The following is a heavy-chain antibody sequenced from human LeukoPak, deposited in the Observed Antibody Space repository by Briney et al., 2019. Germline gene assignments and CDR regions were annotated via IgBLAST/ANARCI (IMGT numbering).Heavy chain of an antibody. V-gene: IGHV3-23*01. CDR1: GFTLSSSS. CDR3: AKGIWEGYDAFDI. CDR2: ISGSGGST. D-gene: IGHD1-26*01. J-gene: IGHJ3*02. Sequence: GGSLRLSCAASGFTLSSSSMTWVRQAPGTGLEWVSAISGSGGSTYYADSVKGRFTISRDNSKNTLYLQMNSLRAEDTAVYYCAKGIWEGYDAFDIWGQGTMVTVSS.